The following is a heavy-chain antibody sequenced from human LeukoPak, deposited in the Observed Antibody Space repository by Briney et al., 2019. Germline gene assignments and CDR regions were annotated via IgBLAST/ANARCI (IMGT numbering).Heavy chain of an antibody. CDR3: ARSSDGSGSYYRANWFDP. V-gene: IGHV1-18*01. CDR2: ISAYNGNT. Sequence: GASVKVSCKASGYTFTSYGISWVRQAPGQGLEWMGWISAYNGNTNYAQKFQGRVTMTRDMSTSTVYMELSSLRSEDTAVYYCARSSDGSGSYYRANWFDPWGQGTLVTVSS. CDR1: GYTFTSYG. D-gene: IGHD3-10*01. J-gene: IGHJ5*02.